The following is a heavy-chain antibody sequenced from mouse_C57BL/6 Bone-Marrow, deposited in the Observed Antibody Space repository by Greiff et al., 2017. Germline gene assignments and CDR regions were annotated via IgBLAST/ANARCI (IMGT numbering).Heavy chain of an antibody. CDR3: ARSYDFDDYTMDD. J-gene: IGHJ4*01. D-gene: IGHD2-4*01. V-gene: IGHV1-64*01. CDR2: MHPNGGSP. CDR1: GYTFTNYW. Sequence: VQLQQSGAELVKPGASVKLSCKASGYTFTNYWMHWVKQRPGQGLEWIGMMHPNGGSPDYNEKFKSEATLSVDQASRTAYMELSSLTSDDSAVYYCARSYDFDDYTMDDWGQVTSVTVSS.